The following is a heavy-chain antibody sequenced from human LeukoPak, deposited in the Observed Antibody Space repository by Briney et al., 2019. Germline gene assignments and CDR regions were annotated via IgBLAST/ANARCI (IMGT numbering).Heavy chain of an antibody. Sequence: PSETLSLTCTVSGGSISSYYWSWIRQPPGKGLEWIGYIYYSGSTNYNPSLKSRVTTSVDTSKNQFSLKLSSVTAADTAVYYCARLPYDILTGYEDWGQGTLVTVSS. CDR1: GGSISSYY. J-gene: IGHJ4*02. CDR3: ARLPYDILTGYED. D-gene: IGHD3-9*01. V-gene: IGHV4-59*08. CDR2: IYYSGST.